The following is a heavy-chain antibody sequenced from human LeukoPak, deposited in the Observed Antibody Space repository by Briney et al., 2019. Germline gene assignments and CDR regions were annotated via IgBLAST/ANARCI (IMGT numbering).Heavy chain of an antibody. J-gene: IGHJ4*02. V-gene: IGHV4-34*01. Sequence: SETLSLTCAVYGGSFSGYYWSWIRQPPGKGLEWIGEINHSGSTNYNPSLKSRVTISVDTSKNQFSLKLSSVTAADTAVYYCAREGGLRYFDWLFDYFDYWDQGTLVTVSS. D-gene: IGHD3-9*01. CDR1: GGSFSGYY. CDR3: AREGGLRYFDWLFDYFDY. CDR2: INHSGST.